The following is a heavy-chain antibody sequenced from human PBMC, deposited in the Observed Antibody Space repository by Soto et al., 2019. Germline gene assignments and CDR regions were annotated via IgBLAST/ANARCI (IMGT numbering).Heavy chain of an antibody. CDR3: AAALILYGSGSPPS. CDR2: IVVGSGNT. CDR1: GFSFTSSA. J-gene: IGHJ5*02. D-gene: IGHD3-10*01. Sequence: GTSVKVSCEASGFSFTSSAVQWVRQARGQRLEWIGWIVVGSGNTNYAQKFQERVTITRDMSTSTAYMELSSLRSEDTAVYYCAAALILYGSGSPPSWGQGTLVTVSS. V-gene: IGHV1-58*01.